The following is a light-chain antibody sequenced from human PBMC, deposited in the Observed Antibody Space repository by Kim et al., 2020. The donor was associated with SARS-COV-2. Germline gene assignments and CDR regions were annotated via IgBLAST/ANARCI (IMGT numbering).Light chain of an antibody. CDR2: EDS. V-gene: IGLV6-57*03. Sequence: VKISWYRDSGDISTNYMQWNQQRPGSAPSTVILEDSRRPSGILDRFTGSVDRSSTTASLTSSGLETKDEGDYGCLSFDGSSLVMVLGGGTQLTV. J-gene: IGLJ2*01. CDR3: LSFDGSSLVMV. CDR1: SGDISTNY.